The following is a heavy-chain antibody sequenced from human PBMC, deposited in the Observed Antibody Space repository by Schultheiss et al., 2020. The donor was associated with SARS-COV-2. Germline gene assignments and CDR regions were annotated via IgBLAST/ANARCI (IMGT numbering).Heavy chain of an antibody. CDR3: ARDCMGNLNRAGFDY. CDR1: GFTFSTYA. V-gene: IGHV3-33*08. CDR2: IWNDGRNK. Sequence: GGSLRLSCAASGFTFSTYAMHWVRQAPGKGLEWVAVIWNDGRNKYYADSVKGRFTISRDNSKNTLYLQMNSLRAEDTAVYYCARDCMGNLNRAGFDYWGQGTLVTVSS. D-gene: IGHD4-23*01. J-gene: IGHJ4*02.